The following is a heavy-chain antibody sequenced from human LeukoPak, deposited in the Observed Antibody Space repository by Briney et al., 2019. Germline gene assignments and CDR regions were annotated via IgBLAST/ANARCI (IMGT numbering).Heavy chain of an antibody. D-gene: IGHD3-16*01. CDR1: GFTFSSYS. CDR3: ARARPGYDTPPYYFDF. J-gene: IGHJ4*02. V-gene: IGHV3-48*01. CDR2: IISSSSVI. Sequence: PGGSLRLSCAASGFTFSSYSMNWVRQAPGKGLEWISYIISSSSVIYYADSVKGRFTISRDNAKSSLYLQMNSLGAEDTAVYYCARARPGYDTPPYYFDFWGQGTLVTVSS.